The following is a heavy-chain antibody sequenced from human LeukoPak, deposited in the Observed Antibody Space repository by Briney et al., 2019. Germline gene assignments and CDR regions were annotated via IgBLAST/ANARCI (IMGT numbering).Heavy chain of an antibody. V-gene: IGHV1-46*01. CDR3: AISLDDSSGYYPNRSDP. CDR2: INPSGGST. J-gene: IGHJ5*02. D-gene: IGHD3-22*01. CDR1: GYTFTSYY. Sequence: GASVKVSCKASGYTFTSYYMHWVRQAPGQGLEWMGIINPSGGSTSYAQKFQGRVTMTRDTSTSTVYMELSSLRSEDTAVYYCAISLDDSSGYYPNRSDPWGQGTLVTVSS.